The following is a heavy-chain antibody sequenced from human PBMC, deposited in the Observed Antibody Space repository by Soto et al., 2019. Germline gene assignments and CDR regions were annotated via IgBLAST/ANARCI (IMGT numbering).Heavy chain of an antibody. D-gene: IGHD4-17*01. CDR2: MNPNSGNT. Sequence: QVQLVQSGAEVKKPGASVKVSCKASGYTFTSYDINWVRQATGQGLEWMGWMNPNSGNTGYAQKFQGRVTMTRNTAISTADMELSSLRCEDTAVYYCAILAWVYGDYGASDYWGQGTLVTVSS. V-gene: IGHV1-8*01. J-gene: IGHJ4*02. CDR1: GYTFTSYD. CDR3: AILAWVYGDYGASDY.